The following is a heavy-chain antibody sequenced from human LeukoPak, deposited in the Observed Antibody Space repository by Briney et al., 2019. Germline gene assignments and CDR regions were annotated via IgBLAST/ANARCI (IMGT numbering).Heavy chain of an antibody. D-gene: IGHD2-8*01. Sequence: GGSLRLSCAASGFTFSSYSMNWVRRAPGKGLEWLSYISSSSSTIYYADSVKGRFTISRDNAKNSLYLQMNSLRAEDTAVYYCARWVAYCTNGVCFAFDIWGQGTMVTVSS. CDR3: ARWVAYCTNGVCFAFDI. CDR2: ISSSSSTI. CDR1: GFTFSSYS. J-gene: IGHJ3*02. V-gene: IGHV3-48*01.